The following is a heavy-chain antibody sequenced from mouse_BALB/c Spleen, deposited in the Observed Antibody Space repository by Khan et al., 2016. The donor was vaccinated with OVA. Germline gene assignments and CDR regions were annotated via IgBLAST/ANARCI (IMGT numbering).Heavy chain of an antibody. D-gene: IGHD2-4*01. J-gene: IGHJ4*01. Sequence: QVQLKESGPGLVAPSQSLSITCTVSGFSLTGYGVTWVRQPPGKGLEWLGLIWGEGTTDYNSALKSRLSISKDNSKSQVFLKMNSLHTDDTARYYCAREIYYDYAYYYAMDYWGQGTSVTVSS. CDR3: AREIYYDYAYYYAMDY. V-gene: IGHV2-6-7*01. CDR1: GFSLTGYG. CDR2: IWGEGTT.